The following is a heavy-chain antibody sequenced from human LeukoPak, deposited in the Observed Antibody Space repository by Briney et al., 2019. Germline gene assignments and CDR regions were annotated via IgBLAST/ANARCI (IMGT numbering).Heavy chain of an antibody. V-gene: IGHV1-69*06. Sequence: VASVKVSCKASGGTFSSYAISWVRQAPGQGLEWMGGIIPIFGTANYAQKFQGRVTITADKSTSTAYMELRSLRSDDTAVYYCARVFRYFDWLSAGGGFDYWGQGTLVTVSS. J-gene: IGHJ4*02. CDR2: IIPIFGTA. CDR1: GGTFSSYA. CDR3: ARVFRYFDWLSAGGGFDY. D-gene: IGHD3-9*01.